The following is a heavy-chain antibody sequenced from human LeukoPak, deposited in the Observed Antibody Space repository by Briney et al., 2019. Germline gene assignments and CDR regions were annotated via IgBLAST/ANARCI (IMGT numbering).Heavy chain of an antibody. CDR1: GYTLTELS. V-gene: IGHV1-24*01. Sequence: ASVKVSCKVSGYTLTELSMHWVRQAPGKGLEWMGGFDPEDGETIYAQKFQGRVTMTEDTSTDTAYMELSSLRSEDTAVYYCATEANTIFGVAPYYYYGMDVWGQGTTVTVSS. CDR3: ATEANTIFGVAPYYYYGMDV. J-gene: IGHJ6*02. CDR2: FDPEDGET. D-gene: IGHD3-3*01.